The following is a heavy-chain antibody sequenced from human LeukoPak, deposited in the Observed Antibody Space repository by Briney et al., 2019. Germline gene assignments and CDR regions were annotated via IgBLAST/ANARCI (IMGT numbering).Heavy chain of an antibody. V-gene: IGHV3-30*04. CDR3: ARAPGEDDYGDYSYYFDY. CDR1: GFTFSSYA. CDR2: ISYDGSNK. D-gene: IGHD4-17*01. J-gene: IGHJ4*02. Sequence: PGRSLRLSCAASGFTFSSYAMHWVRQAPGEGLEWVAVISYDGSNKYYADSVKGRFTISRDNSKNTLYLQMNSLRAEDTAVYYCARAPGEDDYGDYSYYFDYWGQGTLVTVSS.